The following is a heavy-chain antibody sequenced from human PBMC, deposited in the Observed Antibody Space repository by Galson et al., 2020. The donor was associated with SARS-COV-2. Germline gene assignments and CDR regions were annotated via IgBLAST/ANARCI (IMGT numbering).Heavy chain of an antibody. CDR1: GFTFKDFC. D-gene: IGHD6-19*01. V-gene: IGHV3-7*01. J-gene: IGHJ4*02. Sequence: GGSLRLSCAVSGFTFKDFCMSWFRQAPGKGLEWVANIRGDGSETNYVDSVQGRFFISRDNAIDSLFLQMNNLTADDTAVYFCSREGWQGGYWGQGTRVTVSS. CDR3: SREGWQGGY. CDR2: IRGDGSET.